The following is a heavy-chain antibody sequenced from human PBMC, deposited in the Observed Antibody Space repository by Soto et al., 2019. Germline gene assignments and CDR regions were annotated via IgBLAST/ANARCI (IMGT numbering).Heavy chain of an antibody. CDR3: ARRTSYYYDSSGYYYSPRPYYYYGMDV. CDR2: IIPIFGTA. D-gene: IGHD3-22*01. V-gene: IGHV1-69*01. CDR1: GGTFSSYA. Sequence: QVQLVQSGAEVKKPGSSVKVSCKASGGTFSSYAISWVRQAPGQGLEWMGGIIPIFGTANYAQKFQGRVTITADESTSTAYMELSSLRSEDTAVYYCARRTSYYYDSSGYYYSPRPYYYYGMDVCGQGTTVTVSS. J-gene: IGHJ6*02.